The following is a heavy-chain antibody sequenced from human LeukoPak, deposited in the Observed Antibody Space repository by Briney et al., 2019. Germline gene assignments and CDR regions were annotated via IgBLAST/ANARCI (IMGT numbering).Heavy chain of an antibody. J-gene: IGHJ3*01. V-gene: IGHV3-74*01. CDR3: GRGGNGIDV. D-gene: IGHD2-8*01. Sequence: GGSLRLSCAASGFTFSNFLMHWVRQAPGKGLVWVSRINSDETNAYADSVKGRFTVSRDNAKNTLYLQMNSLRAEDTAVYFCGRGGNGIDVWGQGTTVIVSS. CDR2: INSDETNA. CDR1: GFTFSNFL.